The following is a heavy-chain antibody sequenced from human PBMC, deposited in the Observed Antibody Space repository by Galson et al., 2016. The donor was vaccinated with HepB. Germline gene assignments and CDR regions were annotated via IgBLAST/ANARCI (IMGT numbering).Heavy chain of an antibody. CDR1: GFSFRSYS. CDR2: ISSSSSYI. Sequence: SLRLSCAASGFSFRSYSMNWVRQAPGKGLEWVSSISSSSSYIYYADSVKGRFTISRDNAKNSLYLQMNSLRGEDTAVYYCARDPGFRNGMDVWGQGTTVTVS. CDR3: ARDPGFRNGMDV. J-gene: IGHJ6*02. V-gene: IGHV3-21*04.